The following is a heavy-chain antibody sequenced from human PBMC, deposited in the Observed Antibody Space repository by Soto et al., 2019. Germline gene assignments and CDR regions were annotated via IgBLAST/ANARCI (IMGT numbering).Heavy chain of an antibody. CDR1: GGSISGYY. CDR2: MYKTGST. J-gene: IGHJ6*02. CDR3: ARDLWGYCGTDCYPLDV. Sequence: PSETLSLTCTVSGGSISGYYWSWTRQPPGKGLEWIGYMYKTGSTVYNPSFKSRVTISVDTSKNQFSLKLNSVTAADTAVYYCARDLWGYCGTDCYPLDVWGQGTTVTVSS. V-gene: IGHV4-59*01. D-gene: IGHD2-21*02.